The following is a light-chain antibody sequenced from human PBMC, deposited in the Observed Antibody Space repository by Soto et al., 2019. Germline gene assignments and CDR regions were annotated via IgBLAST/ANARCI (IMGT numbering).Light chain of an antibody. V-gene: IGKV3-15*01. J-gene: IGKJ1*01. CDR3: QQYNNWGRT. CDR2: GAS. Sequence: ETLMTQSPATLSVSPGERATLSCRASESVGTNLAWYQQRPGQAPSLLVYGASYTSSDIPARFSGSGSGTEFTLTSSSLQPEDFAVYYCQQYNNWGRTFGQGTKLEI. CDR1: ESVGTN.